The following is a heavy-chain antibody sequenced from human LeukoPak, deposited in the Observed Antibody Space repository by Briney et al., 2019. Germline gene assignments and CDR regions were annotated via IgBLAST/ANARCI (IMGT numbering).Heavy chain of an antibody. J-gene: IGHJ4*02. Sequence: GGSLRLSCAASGFTFSDYAMGWVRQAPGKGLEWVSAIVGSGGSAYYADSVKGRFTISRDNSKNTLYLQMNSLRAEDTAVYYCASRYCSGGSCYNRYYFDYWGQGTLVTVSS. CDR2: IVGSGGSA. V-gene: IGHV3-23*01. CDR3: ASRYCSGGSCYNRYYFDY. CDR1: GFTFSDYA. D-gene: IGHD2-15*01.